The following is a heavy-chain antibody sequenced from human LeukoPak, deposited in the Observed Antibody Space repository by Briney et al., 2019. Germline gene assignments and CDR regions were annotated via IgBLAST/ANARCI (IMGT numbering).Heavy chain of an antibody. J-gene: IGHJ4*02. Sequence: GGSLRLSCAASGFTFSSYGMHWFRQAPGKGLEWVAVISYDGSNKYYADSVKGRFTISRDNSKNTLYLQMNSLRAEDTAVYYCAKESAPYYDYVWGSYRWDYWGQGTLVTVSS. CDR3: AKESAPYYDYVWGSYRWDY. D-gene: IGHD3-16*02. CDR2: ISYDGSNK. CDR1: GFTFSSYG. V-gene: IGHV3-30*18.